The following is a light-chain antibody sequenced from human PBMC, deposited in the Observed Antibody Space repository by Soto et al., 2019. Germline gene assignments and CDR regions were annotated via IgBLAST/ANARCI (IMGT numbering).Light chain of an antibody. Sequence: EIVLTQSPATLSLSPGERATLSCRASQSVSSYLAWYQQKPGQPTRLLIYDASNKAPGIPARFSGSGSGTDFTLTISSLEPEDFAVYYCQQRSNWLWTFGQGTKVEIK. CDR2: DAS. CDR3: QQRSNWLWT. J-gene: IGKJ1*01. V-gene: IGKV3-11*01. CDR1: QSVSSY.